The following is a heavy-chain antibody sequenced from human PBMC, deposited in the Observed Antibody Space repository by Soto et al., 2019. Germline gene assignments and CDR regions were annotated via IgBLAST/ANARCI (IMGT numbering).Heavy chain of an antibody. CDR1: GFTFSDHY. CDR3: CRVGDGDFDY. Sequence: EVQLVESGGGLVQPGGSLSLSCAASGFTFSDHYMEWVRQAPGRGLEWVARIRNKAESYITDYAASVKGRFTISRDDSANSLSLQMNSLKTEDTAVYYCCRVGDGDFDYWGQGTLLIVSS. V-gene: IGHV3-72*01. J-gene: IGHJ4*02. CDR2: IRNKAESYIT.